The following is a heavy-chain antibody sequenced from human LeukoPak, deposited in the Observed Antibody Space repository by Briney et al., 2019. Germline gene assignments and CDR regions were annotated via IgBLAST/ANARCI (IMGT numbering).Heavy chain of an antibody. CDR1: GYTFTSYG. V-gene: IGHV1-18*01. CDR3: ARDRYYDFWSGYSLGGLYYYYGMDV. D-gene: IGHD3-3*01. J-gene: IGHJ6*02. Sequence: ASVKVSCKASGYTFTSYGISWVRQAPGQGLEWMGCISAYNGNTNYAQKLQGRVTMTTDTSTSTAYMELRSLRSDDTAVYYCARDRYYDFWSGYSLGGLYYYYGMDVWGQGTTVTVSS. CDR2: ISAYNGNT.